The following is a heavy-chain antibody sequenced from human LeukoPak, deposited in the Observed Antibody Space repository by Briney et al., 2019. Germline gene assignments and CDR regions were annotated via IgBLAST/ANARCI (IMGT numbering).Heavy chain of an antibody. CDR1: GGSISSYY. V-gene: IGHV4-59*01. CDR2: IYYSGST. D-gene: IGHD3-10*01. CDR3: ASLGRYYLDY. J-gene: IGHJ4*02. Sequence: SETLSLTCTVSGGSISSYYWSWIQQPPGKGLEWIGYIYYSGSTNYNPSLKSRVTISVDTSKNQFSLKLSSVTAADTAVYYCASLGRYYLDYWGQGTLVTVSS.